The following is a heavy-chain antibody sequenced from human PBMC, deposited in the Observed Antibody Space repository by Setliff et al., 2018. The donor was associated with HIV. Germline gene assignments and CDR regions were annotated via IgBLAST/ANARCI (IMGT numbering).Heavy chain of an antibody. J-gene: IGHJ4*02. CDR3: ARDAPGNTESAPGY. Sequence: ASVKVPCKASGYTFSSDGISWVRQAPGQGLEWMGWSNAYNGNTNYIEKLQGRVTMTTDTSTSTAYMELRSLRSDDTAVYYCARDAPGNTESAPGYWGQGTLVTVPQ. CDR1: GYTFSSDG. CDR2: SNAYNGNT. D-gene: IGHD1-7*01. V-gene: IGHV1-18*01.